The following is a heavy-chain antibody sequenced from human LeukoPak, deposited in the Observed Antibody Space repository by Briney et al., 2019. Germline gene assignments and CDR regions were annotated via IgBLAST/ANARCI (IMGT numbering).Heavy chain of an antibody. V-gene: IGHV4-39*07. CDR1: GGSISSSTYY. CDR2: IYYSGST. Sequence: SETLSLTCTVSGGSISSSTYYWGWIRQPPGKGLEWIGSIYYSGSTYYNPSLKSRVTISVDTSKNQFSLKLSSVTAADTAVYYCARVGVEIAAAGNIYWGQGTLVTVSS. D-gene: IGHD6-13*01. J-gene: IGHJ4*02. CDR3: ARVGVEIAAAGNIY.